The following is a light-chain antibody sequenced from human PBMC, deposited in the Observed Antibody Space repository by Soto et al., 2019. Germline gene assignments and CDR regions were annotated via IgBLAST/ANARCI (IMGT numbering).Light chain of an antibody. CDR1: SSNIEINI. J-gene: IGLJ2*01. V-gene: IGLV1-44*01. CDR2: SDS. Sequence: QSVLAQPPSASGTPGQRVSISCSGGSSNIEINIVNWYQQFPGSAPKLLIYSDSQRPSGVPDRFSGSKSGTSASLAISGLQSEDEAEYYCCSYAGSRTHVLFGGGTKLTVL. CDR3: CSYAGSRTHVL.